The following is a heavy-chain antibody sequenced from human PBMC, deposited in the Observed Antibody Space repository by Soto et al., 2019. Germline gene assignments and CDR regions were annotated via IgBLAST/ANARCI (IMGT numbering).Heavy chain of an antibody. V-gene: IGHV1-58*02. CDR3: AAGRRYCSSTSCFTDGMDV. CDR2: IVVGSGNT. Sequence: QMQLVQSGPEVKKPGTSVKVSCKASGFTFTSSATQWVRQARGQRLEWIGWIVVGSGNTNYAQKFQERVTITRDMSTSTAYMELSSLRSEDTAVYYCAAGRRYCSSTSCFTDGMDVWGQGTTVTVSS. J-gene: IGHJ6*02. CDR1: GFTFTSSA. D-gene: IGHD2-2*02.